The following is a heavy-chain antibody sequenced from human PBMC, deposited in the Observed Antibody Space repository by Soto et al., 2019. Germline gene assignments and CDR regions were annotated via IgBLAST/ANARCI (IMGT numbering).Heavy chain of an antibody. CDR2: ITSKRYGGTT. CDR1: GFTFGDYA. CDR3: TRIPPNGYCSSSSCSAFDI. V-gene: IGHV3-49*03. D-gene: IGHD2-2*01. Sequence: EVQLVESGGGLVQPGRSLRLSCSASGFTFGDYALSWFRQAQGKGLEWVGFITSKRYGGTTESAASVKGRFSISRDDSKSIAYLQMNRLQTEDTALYYCTRIPPNGYCSSSSCSAFDIWGQGTMVTVSS. J-gene: IGHJ3*02.